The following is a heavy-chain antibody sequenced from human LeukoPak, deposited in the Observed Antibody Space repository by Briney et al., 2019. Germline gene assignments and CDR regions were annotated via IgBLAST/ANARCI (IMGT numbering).Heavy chain of an antibody. V-gene: IGHV4-31*03. CDR2: IYYSGST. J-gene: IGHJ4*02. Sequence: SETLSLTCTVSGGSISSGGYYWSWIRQHPGTGLEWIGYIYYSGSTYYNPSLKSRVTISVDTSKNQFSLKLSSVTAADTAVYYCARGLELRSDYWGQGTLVTVSS. CDR3: ARGLELRSDY. CDR1: GGSISSGGYY. D-gene: IGHD1-7*01.